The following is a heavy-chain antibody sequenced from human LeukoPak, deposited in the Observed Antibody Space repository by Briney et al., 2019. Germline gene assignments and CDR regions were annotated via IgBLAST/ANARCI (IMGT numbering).Heavy chain of an antibody. CDR1: GSSISSYY. Sequence: KPSETLSLTCTVSGSSISSYYWSRIRQPPGKGLEWIGYIYYSGSTNYNPSLKSRVTISVDTSKNQFSLKLSSVTAADTAVYFCAGGTGDAFDIWGQGTMVTVSS. J-gene: IGHJ3*02. CDR3: AGGTGDAFDI. V-gene: IGHV4-59*01. CDR2: IYYSGST.